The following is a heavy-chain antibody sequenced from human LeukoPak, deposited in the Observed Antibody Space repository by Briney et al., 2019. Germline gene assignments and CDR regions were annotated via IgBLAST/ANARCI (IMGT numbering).Heavy chain of an antibody. CDR2: INAGNGNT. CDR1: GYTFTSYA. V-gene: IGHV1-3*01. CDR3: ARDIRGYSYGPLDAFDI. Sequence: ASVKVSCKASGYTFTSYAMHWVRQAPGQRLEWMGWINAGNGNTKYSQKFQGIVTITRDTSASTAYMELSSLRSEDTAVYYCARDIRGYSYGPLDAFDIWGQRTMVTVSS. D-gene: IGHD5-18*01. J-gene: IGHJ3*02.